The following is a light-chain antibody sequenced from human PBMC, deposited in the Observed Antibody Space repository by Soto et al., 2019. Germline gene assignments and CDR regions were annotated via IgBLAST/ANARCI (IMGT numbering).Light chain of an antibody. V-gene: IGLV4-69*01. CDR1: SGHNNYA. CDR3: QTGGTGTWV. J-gene: IGLJ3*02. Sequence: QLVLTQSPSASASLGASVKLTCTLSSGHNNYAIAWHQQQPEKGPRYLMKLNSDGSHTKGDGIPDRFSGSSSGAERYLTISRLQSEDEADYYCQTGGTGTWVVGGGTKLTVL. CDR2: LNSDGSH.